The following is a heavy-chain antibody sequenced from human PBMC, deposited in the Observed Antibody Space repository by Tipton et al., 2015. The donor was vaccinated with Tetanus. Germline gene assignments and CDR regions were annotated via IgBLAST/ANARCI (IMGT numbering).Heavy chain of an antibody. CDR1: GGSISSGDYY. Sequence: TLSLTCTVSGGSISSGDYYWSWIRQPPGKGLEWIGYIYYSGSTYYNPSLKSRVTISVDTSKNQFSLKLSSVTAADTAVYYCARGLNCGGDCYSLDPFDYWGQATLVTVSS. V-gene: IGHV4-30-4*01. J-gene: IGHJ4*02. CDR2: IYYSGST. CDR3: ARGLNCGGDCYSLDPFDY. D-gene: IGHD2-21*02.